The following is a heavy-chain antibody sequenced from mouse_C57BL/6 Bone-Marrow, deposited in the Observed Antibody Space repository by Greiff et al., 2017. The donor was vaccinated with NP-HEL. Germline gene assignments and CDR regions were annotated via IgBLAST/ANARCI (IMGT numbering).Heavy chain of an antibody. Sequence: VQLQQSGAELVRPGASVKLSCTASGFNIKDDYMHWVKQRPEQGLEWIGWIDPENGDTEYASKFQGKATITADTSSNTAYLQLSSLTSEDTAVYYCTTPYGSSWSYAMDYWGQGTSVTVSS. CDR2: IDPENGDT. J-gene: IGHJ4*01. V-gene: IGHV14-4*01. D-gene: IGHD1-1*01. CDR1: GFNIKDDY. CDR3: TTPYGSSWSYAMDY.